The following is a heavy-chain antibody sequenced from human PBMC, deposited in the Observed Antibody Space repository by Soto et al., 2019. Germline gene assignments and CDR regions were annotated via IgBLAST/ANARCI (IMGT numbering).Heavy chain of an antibody. Sequence: QPGGSLRLSCAASGFTFSSYAMSWVRQAPGKGLEWVSAISGSGGSTYYADSVKGRFTISRDNSKNTLYLQMNSLRAEDTAVYYCAKGGPDAGGFRYYFDYWGQGTLVTVSS. CDR2: ISGSGGST. D-gene: IGHD1-20*01. V-gene: IGHV3-23*01. CDR1: GFTFSSYA. J-gene: IGHJ4*02. CDR3: AKGGPDAGGFRYYFDY.